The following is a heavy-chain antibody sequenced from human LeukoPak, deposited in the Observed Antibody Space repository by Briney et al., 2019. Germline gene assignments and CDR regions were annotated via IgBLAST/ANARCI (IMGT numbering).Heavy chain of an antibody. V-gene: IGHV3-48*01. Sequence: PGGSLRLSCAASGFTFSSYSMNWVRQAPGKGLEWVSYISSSSSTMYYADSVKGRFSISRDNAKNSLYLQMNSLRAEDTAVYYCAKSFFYGSGSSFGYWGQGTLVTVSS. CDR2: ISSSSSTM. D-gene: IGHD3-10*01. J-gene: IGHJ4*02. CDR1: GFTFSSYS. CDR3: AKSFFYGSGSSFGY.